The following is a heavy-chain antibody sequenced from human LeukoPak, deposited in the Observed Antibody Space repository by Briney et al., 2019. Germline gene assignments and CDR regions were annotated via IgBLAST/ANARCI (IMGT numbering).Heavy chain of an antibody. D-gene: IGHD3-16*01. V-gene: IGHV4-30-4*08. J-gene: IGHJ4*02. CDR3: ARVSLITFGGPFDY. CDR1: GGSISSGDYY. CDR2: IYYSGST. Sequence: PSQTLYLTCTVSGGSISSGDYYWSWIRQPPGKGLEWIGYIYYSGSTYYNPSLKSRVTISVDTSKNQFSLKLSSVTAADTAVYYCARVSLITFGGPFDYWGQGTLVTVSS.